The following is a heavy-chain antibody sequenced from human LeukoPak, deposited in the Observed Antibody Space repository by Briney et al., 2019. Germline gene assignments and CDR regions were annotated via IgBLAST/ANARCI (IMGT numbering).Heavy chain of an antibody. J-gene: IGHJ4*02. V-gene: IGHV3-23*01. CDR1: GFTFNNYA. D-gene: IGHD3-3*01. CDR2: ISGCGGST. Sequence: GGSLRLSCAASGFTFNNYAMSWVRQAPGKGLEWVSSISGCGGSTFYAESAMGRFTISRDSSKNMVFLQVNSLRADDTAVYYCAREPQLSVSALFDSWGQGTLVTVSS. CDR3: AREPQLSVSALFDS.